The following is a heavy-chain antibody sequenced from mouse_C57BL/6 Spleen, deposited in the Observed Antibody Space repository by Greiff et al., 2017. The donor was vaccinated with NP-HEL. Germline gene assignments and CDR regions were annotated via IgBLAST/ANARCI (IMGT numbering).Heavy chain of an antibody. CDR1: GFSLTSYG. J-gene: IGHJ4*01. V-gene: IGHV2-5*01. CDR3: AKRATLFDYAMDY. Sequence: VKLQESGPGLVQPSQSLSITCTVSGFSLTSYGVHWVRQSPGKGLEWLGVIWRGGSTDYNAAFMSRLSITKDNSKSQVFFKMNSLQADDAAIYYCAKRATLFDYAMDYWGQGTSVTVSS. CDR2: IWRGGST. D-gene: IGHD6-2*01.